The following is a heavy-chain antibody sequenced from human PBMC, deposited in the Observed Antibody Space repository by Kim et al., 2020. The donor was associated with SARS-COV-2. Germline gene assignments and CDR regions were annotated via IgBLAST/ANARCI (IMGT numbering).Heavy chain of an antibody. Sequence: KSRVTISVDTSKNQFSLKLSSVTAAETAVYYCARVSKTRYCTGGSCALDYWGQGTLVTVSS. V-gene: IGHV4-31*02. CDR3: ARVSKTRYCTGGSCALDY. J-gene: IGHJ4*02. D-gene: IGHD2-15*01.